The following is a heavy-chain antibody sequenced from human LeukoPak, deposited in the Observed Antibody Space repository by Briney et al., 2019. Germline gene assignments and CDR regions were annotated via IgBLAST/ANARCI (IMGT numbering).Heavy chain of an antibody. D-gene: IGHD4-17*01. Sequence: SVKVSCKASGGTFSSYAISWVRQAPGQGLEWMGGIIPIFGTANYAQKFQGRVTITTDESTSTAYMELSSLRSEGTAVYYCARDSGEGGSFDYWGQGTLVTVSS. CDR2: IIPIFGTA. J-gene: IGHJ4*02. V-gene: IGHV1-69*05. CDR1: GGTFSSYA. CDR3: ARDSGEGGSFDY.